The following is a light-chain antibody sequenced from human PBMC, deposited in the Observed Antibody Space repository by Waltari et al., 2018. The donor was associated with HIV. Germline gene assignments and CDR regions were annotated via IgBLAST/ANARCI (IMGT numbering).Light chain of an antibody. CDR2: EDT. CDR1: ALPQEY. Sequence: SYELTQAPSVSVSPGQTARITCSGDALPQEYAYWYQQKSGPAPVLVIYEDTKRPSGIHERVSGSSSGTMATLTISGAQVEDEADYYCYSTNIRGNHRLFGGGTKLTVL. V-gene: IGLV3-10*01. J-gene: IGLJ2*01. CDR3: YSTNIRGNHRL.